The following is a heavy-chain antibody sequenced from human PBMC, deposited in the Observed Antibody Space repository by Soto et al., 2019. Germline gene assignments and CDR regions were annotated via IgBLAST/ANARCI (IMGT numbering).Heavy chain of an antibody. V-gene: IGHV3-23*01. CDR1: GFTFSSYA. CDR2: ISGSGGST. J-gene: IGHJ4*02. Sequence: GGSLRLSCAASGFTFSSYAMSWVRQAPGKGLEWVSAISGSGGSTYYADSVKGRFTISRDNSKNTPYLQMNSLRAEDTAVYYGAKAPSLDYGDYFDCWGQGTLVTVSS. CDR3: AKAPSLDYGDYFDC. D-gene: IGHD4-17*01.